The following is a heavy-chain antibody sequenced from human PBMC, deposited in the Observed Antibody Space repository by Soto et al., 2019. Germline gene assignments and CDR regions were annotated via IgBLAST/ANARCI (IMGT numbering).Heavy chain of an antibody. Sequence: EVQLLESGGDLIQPGGSLRLSCVASGLTFGSRAMSWVRQSPGEGLEWVSTITDTGGDAKYADSVRGRFAISRDNSKNSLYLQMSAVSAEDSTIYFCVGGSKDSYPGSRIFDFWGRGTLVPVCS. J-gene: IGHJ4*02. CDR1: GLTFGSRA. D-gene: IGHD3-10*01. V-gene: IGHV3-23*01. CDR2: ITDTGGDA. CDR3: VGGSKDSYPGSRIFDF.